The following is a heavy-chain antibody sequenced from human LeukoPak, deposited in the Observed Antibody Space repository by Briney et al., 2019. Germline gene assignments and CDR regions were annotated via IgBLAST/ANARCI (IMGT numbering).Heavy chain of an antibody. J-gene: IGHJ4*02. D-gene: IGHD2-15*01. CDR3: ARGTRGPDY. CDR1: GFTFSDYY. V-gene: IGHV3-11*06. CDR2: ISTSSSYT. Sequence: GGSLRLSCAASGFTFSDYYMSWIRQAPGKGLQWVSFISTSSSYTTYADSVKGRFTISRDDAKNPLYLQMNSLRVEDTAVYYCARGTRGPDYWGQGTLVTVSS.